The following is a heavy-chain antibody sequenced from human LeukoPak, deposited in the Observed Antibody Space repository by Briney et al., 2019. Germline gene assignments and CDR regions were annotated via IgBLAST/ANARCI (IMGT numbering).Heavy chain of an antibody. D-gene: IGHD5-18*01. CDR2: ISGSGGST. Sequence: GGSLRLSCAASGFTFGSYAMSWVRQAPGKGLEWVSAISGSGGSTYYADSVKGRFTISRDNSKNTLYLQMNSLRAEDTAVYYCAKVIRGYSYGSIDYWGQGTLSPSPQ. J-gene: IGHJ4*02. CDR1: GFTFGSYA. CDR3: AKVIRGYSYGSIDY. V-gene: IGHV3-23*01.